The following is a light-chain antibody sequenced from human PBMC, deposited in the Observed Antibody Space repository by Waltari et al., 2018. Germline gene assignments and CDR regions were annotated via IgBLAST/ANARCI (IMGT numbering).Light chain of an antibody. J-gene: IGKJ2*01. CDR3: QQRSDFPYT. Sequence: DIQLTQSPSFLSASVRDRVSVTCRASQDISTFLVWYQQMPGKAPKVLIHAASSLGTGVPSRFSGSGSGTEFTLTISSLQPEDFATYYCQQRSDFPYTCGQGTKLEIK. CDR2: AAS. CDR1: QDISTF. V-gene: IGKV1-9*01.